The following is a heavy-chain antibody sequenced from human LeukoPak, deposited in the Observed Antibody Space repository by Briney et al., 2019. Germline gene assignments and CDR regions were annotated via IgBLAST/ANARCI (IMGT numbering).Heavy chain of an antibody. CDR3: ARDPRTVRI. CDR1: GFTFTDSY. V-gene: IGHV3-11*06. Sequence: PGGSLTLSCAASGFTFTDSYMTWVRQAPGKGLEWLSYISGSGDDTNYADSVRGRFTISRDNAKNSLYLQMNSLRVEDTAVYYCARDPRTVRIWGQGTLVTVSS. J-gene: IGHJ4*02. D-gene: IGHD1-1*01. CDR2: ISGSGDDT.